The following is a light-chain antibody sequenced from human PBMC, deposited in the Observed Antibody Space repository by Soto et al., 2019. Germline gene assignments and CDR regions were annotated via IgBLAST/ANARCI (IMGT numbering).Light chain of an antibody. V-gene: IGKV3-20*01. CDR1: QSVSSNY. Sequence: EIVLTQSPGTLSLSPGERATLSCRASQSVSSNYLAWYQQKPGQTPSLLIYGTSSRATGIPDRFSGSGSGTDFTITISRLEPEDVAVYYCQQYGSSPGTFGQGTQVEIQ. J-gene: IGKJ1*01. CDR2: GTS. CDR3: QQYGSSPGT.